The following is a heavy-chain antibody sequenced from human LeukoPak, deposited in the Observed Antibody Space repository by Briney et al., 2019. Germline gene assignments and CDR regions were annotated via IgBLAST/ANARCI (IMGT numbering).Heavy chain of an antibody. CDR3: ARAQGSYYHYYMDV. CDR2: INPSGGSP. CDR1: GYTFTNYY. Sequence: ASVTVSCKASGYTFTNYYMHWVRQAPGQGLGWMGIINPSGGSPNYAQKFQGRVTMTRDMSTSTVNMELSSLRSEDTAVYYCARAQGSYYHYYMDVWGKGTTVTVSS. D-gene: IGHD1-26*01. V-gene: IGHV1-46*01. J-gene: IGHJ6*03.